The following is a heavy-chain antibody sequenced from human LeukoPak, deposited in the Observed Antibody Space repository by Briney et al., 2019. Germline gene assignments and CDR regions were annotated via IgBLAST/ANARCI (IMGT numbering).Heavy chain of an antibody. CDR1: GFTFSSYA. V-gene: IGHV3-30*04. CDR3: ARGLGSCGITSCAEGLYFHY. D-gene: IGHD2-2*01. CDR2: ISYDGSDK. J-gene: IGHJ1*01. Sequence: PGGSLRLSCAASGFTFSSYAMHWVRQAPGKGLEWVAVISYDGSDKEDADSVKGRFTISRDNSKNTLYLQMNSLRAEDTTVYYCARGLGSCGITSCAEGLYFHYWGQGTLVTVSS.